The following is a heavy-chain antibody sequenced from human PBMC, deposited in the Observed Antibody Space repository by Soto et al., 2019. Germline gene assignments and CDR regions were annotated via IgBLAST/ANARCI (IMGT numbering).Heavy chain of an antibody. CDR3: ARAGQYYNSSGYAN. D-gene: IGHD3-22*01. J-gene: IGHJ4*02. Sequence: QVKLVQSGTEVKKPGASMKVSCKASGYSFGTSGISWVRQAPGQGLEWMGWISAYNGNTNYEQKIRDRVTMTTDTSTNTAYLELRSLRSDDTAVYYCARAGQYYNSSGYANWGQGTLVTVSS. CDR1: GYSFGTSG. V-gene: IGHV1-18*01. CDR2: ISAYNGNT.